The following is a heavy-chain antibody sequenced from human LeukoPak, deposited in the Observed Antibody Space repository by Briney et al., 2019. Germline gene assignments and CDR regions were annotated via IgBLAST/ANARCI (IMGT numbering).Heavy chain of an antibody. J-gene: IGHJ4*02. Sequence: GRSLRLSCVASGFTFSNYAMHWVRQAPGKGLECVAVISYDGTSRHYPDSVKGRFTISRDNSNNTLYLQLNSLGAEDTAVYYCATSLRNPGYWGQGTLVTVSS. CDR2: ISYDGTSR. CDR3: ATSLRNPGY. CDR1: GFTFSNYA. D-gene: IGHD7-27*01. V-gene: IGHV3-30*04.